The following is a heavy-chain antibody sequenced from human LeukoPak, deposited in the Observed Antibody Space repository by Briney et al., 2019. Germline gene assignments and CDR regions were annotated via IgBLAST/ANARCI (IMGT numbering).Heavy chain of an antibody. CDR3: AMCLSGYYLGFDY. J-gene: IGHJ4*02. V-gene: IGHV1-2*02. Sequence: GASVKDSCKASGYTFTGYYMHWVRQAPGQGLEWMGWINPNSGGTNYAQKFQGRVTMTRDTSISTAYMELSRLRSDDTAVYYCAMCLSGYYLGFDYWGQGTLVTVSS. CDR2: INPNSGGT. D-gene: IGHD3-3*01. CDR1: GYTFTGYY.